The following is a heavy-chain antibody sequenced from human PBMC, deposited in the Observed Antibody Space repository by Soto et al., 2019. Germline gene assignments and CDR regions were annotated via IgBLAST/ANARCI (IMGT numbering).Heavy chain of an antibody. V-gene: IGHV4-31*03. J-gene: IGHJ4*02. CDR1: GGSISTGGYY. Sequence: QVQLQESGPGLVKPSQTLSLTCTVSGGSISTGGYYWTWIRQHPGKGLEWIGYIYYSGSTYYNPSRKSRVTISVDRSKNQFSLKLSSVTAEETAVYYCARGLSVTLFDNWGQGTLVTVSS. CDR3: ARGLSVTLFDN. D-gene: IGHD4-17*01. CDR2: IYYSGST.